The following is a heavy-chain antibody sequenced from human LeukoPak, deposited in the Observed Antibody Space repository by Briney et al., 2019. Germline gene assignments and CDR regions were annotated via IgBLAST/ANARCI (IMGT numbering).Heavy chain of an antibody. Sequence: PSETLSLTCAVYGGSFSGYYWSWIRHPPGKGLEWIGEINHSGSTNYNPSLKSRVTISVDTSKNQFSLKLSSVTAADTAVYYCAREEMGIFDYWGQGTLVTVSS. CDR3: AREEMGIFDY. D-gene: IGHD5-24*01. V-gene: IGHV4-34*01. CDR2: INHSGST. J-gene: IGHJ4*02. CDR1: GGSFSGYY.